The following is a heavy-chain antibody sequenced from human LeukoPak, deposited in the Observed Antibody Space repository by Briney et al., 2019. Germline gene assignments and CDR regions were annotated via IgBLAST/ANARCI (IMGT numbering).Heavy chain of an antibody. Sequence: SESLSLTCAVYGRSFSGYYASWIRQPPGKGLEWLGEINHSVGTTYNQPLNRRGTISVDTSKNQFSLKLSSVTAADAAVYYCGRRPLAAAGRGHSYYYYYMDVWGKGTTVTVSS. D-gene: IGHD6-13*01. CDR2: INHSVGT. J-gene: IGHJ6*03. CDR1: GRSFSGYY. V-gene: IGHV4-34*01. CDR3: GRRPLAAAGRGHSYYYYYMDV.